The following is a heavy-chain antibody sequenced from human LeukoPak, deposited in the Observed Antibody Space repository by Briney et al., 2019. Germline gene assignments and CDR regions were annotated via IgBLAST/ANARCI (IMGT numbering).Heavy chain of an antibody. D-gene: IGHD6-6*01. CDR2: IYYSGSS. CDR3: ASSSLSWFDP. V-gene: IGHV4-59*08. CDR1: GGSISSYY. J-gene: IGHJ5*02. Sequence: SETLSLTCTVSGGSISSYYWSWIRRPPGKGLEWIGYIYYSGSSNYNPSLKSRVTISVDTSKNQFSLKLSSVTAADTAVYYCASSSLSWFDPWGQGTLVTVSS.